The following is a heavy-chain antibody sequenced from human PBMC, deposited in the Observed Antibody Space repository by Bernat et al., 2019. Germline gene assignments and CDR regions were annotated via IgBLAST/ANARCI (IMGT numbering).Heavy chain of an antibody. CDR3: ARGTSTSAPYMDV. J-gene: IGHJ6*03. CDR2: ISSSSSYT. V-gene: IGHV3-11*05. CDR1: GFTFSDYY. Sequence: HVQLVESWGGLVKPGGSLRLSCAASGFTFSDYYMSWIRPAPGKGLDWVSYISSSSSYTNYADSVKGRFTISRDNAKNSLYLQMNSLRAEDTAVYYCARGTSTSAPYMDVWGKGTTVTVSS.